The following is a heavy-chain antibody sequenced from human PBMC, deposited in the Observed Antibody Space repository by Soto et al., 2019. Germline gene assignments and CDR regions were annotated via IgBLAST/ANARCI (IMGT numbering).Heavy chain of an antibody. CDR1: GYTFTSYA. D-gene: IGHD6-13*01. V-gene: IGHV1-3*01. CDR2: INAGNGNT. J-gene: IGHJ5*02. Sequence: ASVKVSCKASGYTFTSYAMHWVRQAPGQRLEWMGWINAGNGNTKYSQKFQGRVTITRDTSASTAYMELSSLRSEDTAVYYCARSGGWYVWFDPWGQGTLVTVSS. CDR3: ARSGGWYVWFDP.